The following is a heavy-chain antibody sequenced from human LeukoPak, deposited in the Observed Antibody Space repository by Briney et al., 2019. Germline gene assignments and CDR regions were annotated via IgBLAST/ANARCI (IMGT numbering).Heavy chain of an antibody. Sequence: GGSLRLSCAASGFTFSDNYMSWIRQAPGKGLEWVSSISSSSSYIYYADSVKGRFTISRDNAKNSLYLQMNSLRAEDTAVYYCARYSGYSSYYYYMDVWGKGTTVTISS. J-gene: IGHJ6*03. CDR3: ARYSGYSSYYYYMDV. CDR2: ISSSSSYI. CDR1: GFTFSDNY. D-gene: IGHD5-12*01. V-gene: IGHV3-11*06.